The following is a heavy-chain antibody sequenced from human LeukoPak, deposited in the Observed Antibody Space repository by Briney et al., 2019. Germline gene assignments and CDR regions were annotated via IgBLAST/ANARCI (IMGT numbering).Heavy chain of an antibody. Sequence: GASVKVSCKASGGTFSSYAISWVRQAPGQGLEWMRGIIPIFGTANYAQKFQGRVTITADKSTSTAYMELSSLRSEDTAVYYCASNFQSYHFDYWGQGTLVTVSS. D-gene: IGHD3-10*01. CDR3: ASNFQSYHFDY. CDR2: IIPIFGTA. J-gene: IGHJ4*02. CDR1: GGTFSSYA. V-gene: IGHV1-69*06.